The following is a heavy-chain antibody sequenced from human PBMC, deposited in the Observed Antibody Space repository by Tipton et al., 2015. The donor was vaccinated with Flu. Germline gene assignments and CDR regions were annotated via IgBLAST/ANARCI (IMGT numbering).Heavy chain of an antibody. CDR3: ARDSSYYGSGSYSYYGMDG. D-gene: IGHD3-10*01. V-gene: IGHV4-31*03. J-gene: IGHJ6*02. CDR1: GGSISSGGYY. CDR2: IYYSGST. Sequence: TLSLTCTVSGGSISSGGYYWSWIRQHPGKGLEWIGYIYYSGSTYYNPSLKSRVTISVDTSKNQFSLKLSSVTAADTAVYYCARDSSYYGSGSYSYYGMDGWGQGPTVTVSS.